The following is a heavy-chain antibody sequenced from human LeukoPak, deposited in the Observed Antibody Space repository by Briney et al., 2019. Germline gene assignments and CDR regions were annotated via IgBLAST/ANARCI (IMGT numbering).Heavy chain of an antibody. CDR3: TRDDSTSNYDY. Sequence: PGGSLRLSCTASGFTFGDYAMSWFRQAPGKGLEWVGFIRSKDYGGTTEYAASAKGRFTISRDDSKSIAYLQMNSLKTEDTAVYYCTRDDSTSNYDYWGQGTLVTVSS. V-gene: IGHV3-49*03. CDR2: IRSKDYGGTT. D-gene: IGHD2-2*01. CDR1: GFTFGDYA. J-gene: IGHJ4*02.